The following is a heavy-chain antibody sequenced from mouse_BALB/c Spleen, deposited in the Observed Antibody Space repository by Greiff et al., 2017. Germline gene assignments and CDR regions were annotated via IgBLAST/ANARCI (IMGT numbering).Heavy chain of an antibody. CDR1: GYTFTNYW. D-gene: IGHD2-3*01. J-gene: IGHJ4*01. CDR2: IYPGGGYT. Sequence: QVQLKESGAELVRPGTSVKISCKASGYTFTNYWLGWVKQRPGHGLEWIGDIYPGGGYTNYNEKFKGKATLTADTSSSTAYMQLSSLTSEDSAVYFCARDGGNAMDYWGQGTSVTVSS. CDR3: ARDGGNAMDY. V-gene: IGHV1-63*02.